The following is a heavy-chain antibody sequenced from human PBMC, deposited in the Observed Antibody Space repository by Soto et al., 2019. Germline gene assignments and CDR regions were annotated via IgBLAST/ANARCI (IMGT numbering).Heavy chain of an antibody. CDR2: IIPIFGTA. CDR3: ARDYYDSSGYGPGDY. Sequence: SVKVSCKASGGTFSSYAISWVRQAPGQGLEWMGGIIPIFGTANYAQKFQGRVTITADESTSTAYMELSSLRSEDTAVYYCARDYYDSSGYGPGDYWGQGTLVTVSS. CDR1: GGTFSSYA. J-gene: IGHJ4*02. D-gene: IGHD3-22*01. V-gene: IGHV1-69*13.